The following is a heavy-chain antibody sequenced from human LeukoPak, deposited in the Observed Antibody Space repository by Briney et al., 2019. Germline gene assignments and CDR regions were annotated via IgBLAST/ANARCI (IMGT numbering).Heavy chain of an antibody. Sequence: SETLSLTCTVSGGSISSYYWSWIRQPPGKGLEWIAYIYYTGITNYNPSLKSRITISVDTSKSQFSLKLSSATAADTAVYYCAGHYYDTSGYKGPFDYWGQGTLVTVSS. CDR2: IYYTGIT. V-gene: IGHV4-59*08. CDR1: GGSISSYY. D-gene: IGHD3-22*01. J-gene: IGHJ4*02. CDR3: AGHYYDTSGYKGPFDY.